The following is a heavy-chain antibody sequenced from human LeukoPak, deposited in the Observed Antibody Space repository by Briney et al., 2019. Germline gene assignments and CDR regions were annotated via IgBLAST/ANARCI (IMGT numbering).Heavy chain of an antibody. D-gene: IGHD3-22*01. CDR3: AKRGVVIRVILVGFHKAAYYFDS. CDR2: ISGSGGST. J-gene: IGHJ4*02. V-gene: IGHV3-23*01. Sequence: GGSLRLSCSVSGITLSNYGMTWVRQAPGKGLEWVAGISGSGGSTNYADSVKGRFTISRGNPNNTLYLPMNTLRAEDTAVYFCAKRGVVIRVILVGFHKAAYYFDSWGQGALVTVSS. CDR1: GITLSNYG.